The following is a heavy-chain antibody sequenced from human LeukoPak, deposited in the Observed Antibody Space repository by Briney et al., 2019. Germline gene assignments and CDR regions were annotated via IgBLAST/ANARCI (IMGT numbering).Heavy chain of an antibody. CDR3: ARDSGSSSWYFAFDI. V-gene: IGHV3-7*03. CDR1: GFTFSDYW. D-gene: IGHD6-13*01. Sequence: GGSLRLSCEAYGFTFSDYWMTWVRQAPGQGLEWVANIKEDGSEKYYVDSVKGRFTISRDNAKNSLYLQMNSLRAEDTALYYCARDSGSSSWYFAFDIWGQGTMVTVSS. CDR2: IKEDGSEK. J-gene: IGHJ3*02.